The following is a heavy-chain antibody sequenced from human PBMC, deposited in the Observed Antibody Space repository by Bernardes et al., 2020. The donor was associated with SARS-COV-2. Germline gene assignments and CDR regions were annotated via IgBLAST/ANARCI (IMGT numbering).Heavy chain of an antibody. CDR2: IYYSGST. CDR3: ARHSLERRIKVAPLLLPLDY. V-gene: IGHV4-59*08. CDR1: GGSISSYY. Sequence: SETLSLTCTVSGGSISSYYWSWIRQPPGKGLEWIGYIYYSGSTNYNPSLKSRVTISVDTSKNQFSLKLSSVTAADTAVYYCARHSLERRIKVAPLLLPLDYWGQGTLVTVSS. D-gene: IGHD1-1*01. J-gene: IGHJ4*02.